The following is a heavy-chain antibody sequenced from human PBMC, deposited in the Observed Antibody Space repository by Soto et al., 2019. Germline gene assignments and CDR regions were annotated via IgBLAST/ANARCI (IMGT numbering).Heavy chain of an antibody. CDR3: AIISSGSQSDY. J-gene: IGHJ4*02. CDR1: GGSFSGYY. Sequence: SETLSLTCAVYGGSFSGYYWSWIRQPPGKGLEWIGEINHSGSTNYNPSLKSRVTISVDTSKNQFSLRVGSVTAADTAVYYCAIISSGSQSDYWGQGTLVTVSS. D-gene: IGHD3-22*01. V-gene: IGHV4-34*01. CDR2: INHSGST.